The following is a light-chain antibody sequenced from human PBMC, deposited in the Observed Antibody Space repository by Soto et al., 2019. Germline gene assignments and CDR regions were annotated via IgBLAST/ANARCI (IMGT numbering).Light chain of an antibody. J-gene: IGKJ4*01. Sequence: EIVLTQSPATLSLSPGERATLSCRASQRVSSYLAWYQQKPGQAHRLLIYDASNRATGIPARFSGRGSGTDFNLTIISLEPEDFAVYYCQQRSNWLTFGGGTKVEIK. V-gene: IGKV3-11*01. CDR1: QRVSSY. CDR2: DAS. CDR3: QQRSNWLT.